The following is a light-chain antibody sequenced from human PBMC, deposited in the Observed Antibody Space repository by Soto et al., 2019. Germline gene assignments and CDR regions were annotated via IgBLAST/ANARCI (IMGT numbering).Light chain of an antibody. V-gene: IGLV1-40*01. CDR3: QSYDSSLSGSGV. CDR1: SSNIGAGYD. Sequence: VLTQPPSVSGAPGQRVTISCTGSSSNIGAGYDVHWYQQLPGTAPKLLIYGNINRPSGVPDRFSGSKSGTSASLAITGLQAEDEADYYCQSYDSSLSGSGVFGGGTKLTVL. J-gene: IGLJ3*02. CDR2: GNI.